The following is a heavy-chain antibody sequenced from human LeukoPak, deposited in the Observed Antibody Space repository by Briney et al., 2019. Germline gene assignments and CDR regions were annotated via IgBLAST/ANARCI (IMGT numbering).Heavy chain of an antibody. J-gene: IGHJ3*02. D-gene: IGHD2-2*02. V-gene: IGHV1-69*05. CDR1: GGTFSSYA. CDR2: IIPIFGTA. Sequence: SVKVSCKASGGTFSSYAISWVRQAPGQGLEWMVGIIPIFGTANYAQKFQGRVTITTDESTSTAYMELSSLRSEDTAVYYCALWDIVVVPAAIMGAFDIWGQGTMVTVSS. CDR3: ALWDIVVVPAAIMGAFDI.